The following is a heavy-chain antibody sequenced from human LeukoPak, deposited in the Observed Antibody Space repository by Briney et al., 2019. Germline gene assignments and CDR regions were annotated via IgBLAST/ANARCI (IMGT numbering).Heavy chain of an antibody. Sequence: GGSVRLSCAASGFTFSSYAMSWVRQAPGKGLEWVSAISGSGGSTYYADSVKGRFTISRDNSKNTLYLQMNSLRAEDTAVYYCAKTVGYCSSTSCSTYYYYYGMDVWGQGTTVTVSS. J-gene: IGHJ6*02. CDR3: AKTVGYCSSTSCSTYYYYYGMDV. CDR2: ISGSGGST. V-gene: IGHV3-23*01. CDR1: GFTFSSYA. D-gene: IGHD2-2*01.